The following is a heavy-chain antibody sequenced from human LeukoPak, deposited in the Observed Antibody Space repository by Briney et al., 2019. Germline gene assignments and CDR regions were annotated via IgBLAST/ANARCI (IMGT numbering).Heavy chain of an antibody. D-gene: IGHD3-16*02. J-gene: IGHJ3*02. V-gene: IGHV4-59*01. CDR3: ARGLGELSLYDAFDI. CDR1: GGSISSYY. CDR2: IYYSGST. Sequence: KPSETLSLTCTVSGGSISSYYWSWIRQPPGKGLEWIGYIYYSGSTNYNPFLKSRVTISVDTSKNQFSLKLSSVTAADTAVYYCARGLGELSLYDAFDIWGQGTMVTVSS.